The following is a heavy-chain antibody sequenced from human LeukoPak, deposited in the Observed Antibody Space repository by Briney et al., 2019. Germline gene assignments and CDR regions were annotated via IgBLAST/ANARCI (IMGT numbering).Heavy chain of an antibody. CDR3: ARGVKDRNSSGWYRVDY. D-gene: IGHD6-19*01. J-gene: IGHJ4*02. CDR1: GGSFSGYY. Sequence: SETLSLTCAVYGGSFSGYYWSWIRQPPGKGLEWIGEINHSGSTNYNPSLKSRVTISVDTSKNQFSLKLSSVTAADTAVYYRARGVKDRNSSGWYRVDYWGQGTLVTVSS. V-gene: IGHV4-34*01. CDR2: INHSGST.